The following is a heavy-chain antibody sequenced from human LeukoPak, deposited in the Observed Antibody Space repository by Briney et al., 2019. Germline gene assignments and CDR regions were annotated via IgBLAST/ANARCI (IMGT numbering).Heavy chain of an antibody. Sequence: PGGSLRLSCAASGFTVSSNYMSWVRQAPGKGLEWVSVIYSGGSTYYADSVKGRFNISRDNSKNTLYLQMNSLRAEDTAVYYCARDSRRILPSDWGQGTLVTVSS. J-gene: IGHJ4*02. CDR2: IYSGGST. D-gene: IGHD2-15*01. CDR3: ARDSRRILPSD. CDR1: GFTVSSNY. V-gene: IGHV3-66*01.